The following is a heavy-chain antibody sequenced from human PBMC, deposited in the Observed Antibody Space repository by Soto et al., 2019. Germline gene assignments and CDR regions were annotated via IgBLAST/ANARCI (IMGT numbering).Heavy chain of an antibody. V-gene: IGHV3-23*01. CDR1: GFTFDNYV. Sequence: LRLSCTASGFTFDNYVMTWVRQAPGKGLEWVSAISRSGDNSYYADSAKGRFTISRDNSKSRLYPEMSSLRAEDTALYYCAKDALVGGGLSAFDYWGQGILVTVSS. D-gene: IGHD2-15*01. CDR2: ISRSGDNS. J-gene: IGHJ4*02. CDR3: AKDALVGGGLSAFDY.